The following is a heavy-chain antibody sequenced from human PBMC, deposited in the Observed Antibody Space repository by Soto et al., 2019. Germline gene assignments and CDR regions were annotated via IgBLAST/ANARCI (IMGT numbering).Heavy chain of an antibody. CDR3: ARDLNPAYYFDY. V-gene: IGHV4-31*03. CDR1: GGSISRGGYY. J-gene: IGHJ4*02. CDR2: IYYSGST. Sequence: PSETLSLTCTVSGGSISRGGYYWSWIRQHPGKGLEWIGYIYYSGSTYYNPSLKSRVTISVDTSKNQFSLKLSSVTAADTAVYYCARDLNPAYYFDYWGQGTLVTVSS.